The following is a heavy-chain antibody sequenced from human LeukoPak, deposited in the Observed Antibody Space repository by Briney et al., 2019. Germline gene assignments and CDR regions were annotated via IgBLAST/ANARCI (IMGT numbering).Heavy chain of an antibody. Sequence: SETLSLTCTVSGGSISSYYWSWIRQPPGKGLEWIGYIYYSGSTNYNPSLKSRVTISVDTSKNQFSLKLSSVTAADTAVYYCARGYSGIKYYFDYWGQGTLVTVSS. D-gene: IGHD4-23*01. V-gene: IGHV4-59*01. CDR3: ARGYSGIKYYFDY. CDR2: IYYSGST. J-gene: IGHJ4*02. CDR1: GGSISSYY.